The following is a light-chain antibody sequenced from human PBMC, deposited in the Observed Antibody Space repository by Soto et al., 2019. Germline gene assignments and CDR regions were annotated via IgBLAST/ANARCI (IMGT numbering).Light chain of an antibody. CDR2: KAS. CDR3: QQYNSYPIT. J-gene: IGKJ3*01. CDR1: QTIFSW. Sequence: IQMTQSPSTLSASVGDRVSITCRASQTIFSWLAWYQQKPGKAPKLVIYKASSLVFGVPSRFSGSGSGTEFTLTISGLQPDDFATYYCQQYNSYPITFGPGTKVDIK. V-gene: IGKV1-5*03.